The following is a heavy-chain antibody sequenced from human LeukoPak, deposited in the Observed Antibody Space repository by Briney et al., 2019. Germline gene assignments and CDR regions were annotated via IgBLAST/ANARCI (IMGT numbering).Heavy chain of an antibody. D-gene: IGHD5-18*01. J-gene: IGHJ6*03. Sequence: GGSLRLSCAASGFTVSSNYMSWVRQAPGKGLVWVSRIDTDGSRTSYADSVKGRFIISRDNAKNTLYLQMNSLRAEDTAVYYCARSVMSYSYVDDYYYMDVWGKGTTVTVSS. CDR3: ARSVMSYSYVDDYYYMDV. V-gene: IGHV3-74*01. CDR2: IDTDGSRT. CDR1: GFTVSSNY.